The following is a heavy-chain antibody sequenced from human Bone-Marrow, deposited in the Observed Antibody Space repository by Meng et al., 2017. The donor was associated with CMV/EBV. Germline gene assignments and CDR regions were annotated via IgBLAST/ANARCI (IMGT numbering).Heavy chain of an antibody. J-gene: IGHJ5*01. V-gene: IGHV1-18*04. CDR2: ISVSTGDT. CDR3: AKLGRVGSSPQYNWFDS. Sequence: ASVKVSCKASGYTFTGYYMHWVRQAPGQGLEWMGWISVSTGDTNYAQNLQGRLILTTDTSTNTAYMELRSLKSDDTAVYYCAKLGRVGSSPQYNWFDSWGQGTLVTVSS. D-gene: IGHD3-16*01. CDR1: GYTFTGYY.